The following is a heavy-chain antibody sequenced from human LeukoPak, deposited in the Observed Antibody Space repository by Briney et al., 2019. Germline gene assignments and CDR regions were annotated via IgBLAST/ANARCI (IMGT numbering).Heavy chain of an antibody. D-gene: IGHD6-6*01. CDR2: ISSSSSYI. J-gene: IGHJ5*02. CDR3: ARVGSSLLNWFDP. V-gene: IGHV3-21*01. CDR1: GFTFSSYS. Sequence: GGSLRLSCAASGFTFSSYSMNWVRQAPGKGLEWVSSISSSSSYIYYADSVKGRFTISRDNAKNSLYLQMNSLRAEDTAVYYCARVGSSLLNWFDPWGQGTLVTVSS.